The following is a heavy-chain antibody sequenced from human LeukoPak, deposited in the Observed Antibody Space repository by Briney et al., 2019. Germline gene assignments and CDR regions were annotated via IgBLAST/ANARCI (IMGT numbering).Heavy chain of an antibody. V-gene: IGHV3-43*02. J-gene: IGHJ6*02. CDR3: AKEFGYCSGSSCYRYYYYPMDV. D-gene: IGHD2-15*01. CDR1: GFTFDDYA. CDR2: ISGDGGDT. Sequence: PGRSLRLSCAASGFTFDDYAMHWVRQLTRKGLEWVSVISGDGGDTDYVDSVKGRFTISRGDSKDSLYLQMNSLRIEDTALYYCAKEFGYCSGSSCYRYYYYPMDVWGQGTTVTVSS.